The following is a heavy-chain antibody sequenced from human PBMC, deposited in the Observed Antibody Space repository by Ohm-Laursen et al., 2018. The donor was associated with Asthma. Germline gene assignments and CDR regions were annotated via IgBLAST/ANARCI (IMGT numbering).Heavy chain of an antibody. J-gene: IGHJ6*02. V-gene: IGHV3-33*01. CDR3: ARDPNNNWFNDYYYGMDV. CDR2: IWHDGSNS. Sequence: SLRLSCTASGFTFRSYGMHWVRQAPGKGLEWVAVIWHDGSNSYYADSVKGRFTISRDNSKNTLYLQMNSLRAEDTAVYYCARDPNNNWFNDYYYGMDVWGQGTTVTVSS. D-gene: IGHD1-1*01. CDR1: GFTFRSYG.